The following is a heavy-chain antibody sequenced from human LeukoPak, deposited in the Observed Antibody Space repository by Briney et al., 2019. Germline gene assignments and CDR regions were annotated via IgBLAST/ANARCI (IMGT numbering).Heavy chain of an antibody. J-gene: IGHJ4*02. V-gene: IGHV3-30*02. Sequence: GGSLRLSCAASGFTFSSYGMHWVRQAPGKGLEWVAFIRYDGSNKYYADSVKGRFTISRDNSKNTLYLQMNSLRAEDTAVYYCARKENVAAPPYFDYWGQGTLVTVSS. CDR2: IRYDGSNK. CDR3: ARKENVAAPPYFDY. CDR1: GFTFSSYG. D-gene: IGHD2-15*01.